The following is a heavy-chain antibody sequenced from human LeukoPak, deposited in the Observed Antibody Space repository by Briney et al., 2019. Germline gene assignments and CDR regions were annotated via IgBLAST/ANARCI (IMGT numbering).Heavy chain of an antibody. CDR1: GGSFSGYY. J-gene: IGHJ6*03. CDR2: INHSGST. V-gene: IGHV4-34*01. D-gene: IGHD3-22*01. CDR3: ARGPYYDSSGYTYYYYYYMDV. Sequence: SETLSLTCAVYGGSFSGYYWSWIRQPPGKGLEWIGEINHSGSTNYNPSLKSQVTISVDTSKNQFSLKLSSVTAADTAVYYCARGPYYDSSGYTYYYYYYMDVWGKGTTVTVSS.